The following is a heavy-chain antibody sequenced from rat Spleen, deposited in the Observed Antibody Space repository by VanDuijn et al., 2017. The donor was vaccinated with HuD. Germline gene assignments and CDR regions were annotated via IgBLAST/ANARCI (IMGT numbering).Heavy chain of an antibody. D-gene: IGHD1-12*02. CDR1: GFTFSNYW. CDR3: SRDNFDGTYYYGFAY. CDR2: ISYDGSST. J-gene: IGHJ3*01. V-gene: IGHV5-58*01. Sequence: EVHLVETGGGLVQPGRSLKLSCVASGFTFSNYWMYWIRQAPGKGLEWVATISYDGSSTYYRDSVKGRFTISRDNAKTTLYLQMNSLRSEDTATYYCSRDNFDGTYYYGFAYWGQGTLVTVSS.